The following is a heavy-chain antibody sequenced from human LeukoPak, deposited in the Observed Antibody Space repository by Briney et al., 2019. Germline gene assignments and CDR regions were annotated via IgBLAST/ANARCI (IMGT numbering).Heavy chain of an antibody. CDR2: IWYDGSGE. CDR1: GFTFTDYG. V-gene: IGHV3-33*08. J-gene: IGHJ4*02. Sequence: QPGRSLRLSCAASGFTFTDYGMHWVRQPPGKGLEWVALIWYDGSGEYYADSVKGRFTISRDNAKNTLYLQMNSLRAEDTAVYYCARDWCGGGWVYWGQGTLVTVSS. D-gene: IGHD2-21*02. CDR3: ARDWCGGGWVY.